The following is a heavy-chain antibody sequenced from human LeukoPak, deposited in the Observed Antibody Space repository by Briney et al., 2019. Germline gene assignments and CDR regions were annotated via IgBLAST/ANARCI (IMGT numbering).Heavy chain of an antibody. Sequence: SVKVSCKASGGTFSSYAISWVRQAPGQGLEWMGRIIPILGIANYAQKFQGRVTITADKSTSTANMELSSLRSEDTAVYYCARALGDSSGYNRNYFDYWGQGTLVTVSS. CDR3: ARALGDSSGYNRNYFDY. J-gene: IGHJ4*02. CDR1: GGTFSSYA. CDR2: IIPILGIA. V-gene: IGHV1-69*04. D-gene: IGHD3-22*01.